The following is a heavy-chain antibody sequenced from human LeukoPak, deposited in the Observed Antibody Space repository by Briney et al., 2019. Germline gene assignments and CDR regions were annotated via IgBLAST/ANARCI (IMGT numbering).Heavy chain of an antibody. V-gene: IGHV4-39*02. Sequence: PETLSLTCTVSGGSISSSSYYWGWIRQPPGKGLEWIGSIYYSGSTYYNPSLKSRVTISVDTSKNQFSLKLNSVTAADTAVYYCARDTNYYGMDVWGQGTTVTVSS. J-gene: IGHJ6*02. CDR3: ARDTNYYGMDV. CDR2: IYYSGST. CDR1: GGSISSSSYY. D-gene: IGHD3-3*01.